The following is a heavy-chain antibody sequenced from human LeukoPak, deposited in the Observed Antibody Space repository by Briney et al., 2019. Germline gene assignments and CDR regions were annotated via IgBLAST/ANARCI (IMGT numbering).Heavy chain of an antibody. CDR1: GGSISSYY. CDR2: IYYSGST. J-gene: IGHJ4*02. D-gene: IGHD3-10*01. CDR3: ARHSSPHYYGSGSSIDY. V-gene: IGHV4-59*08. Sequence: SETLSLTCTVSGGSISSYYWSWIRQPPGKGLEWIGYIYYSGSTNYNPSLKSRVTISVDTSKNQFSLKLSSVTAADTAVYYCARHSSPHYYGSGSSIDYWGQGTLVTVSS.